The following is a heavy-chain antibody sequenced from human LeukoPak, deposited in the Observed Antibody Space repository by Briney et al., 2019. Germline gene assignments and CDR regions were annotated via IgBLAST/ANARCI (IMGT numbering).Heavy chain of an antibody. CDR2: ISSSISYI. CDR3: ASAPTGTYYFDY. D-gene: IGHD4-17*01. J-gene: IGHJ4*02. V-gene: IGHV3-21*01. Sequence: KSGGSLRLSCAASGFTFSTYNMNWVRQAPGKGPEWVSSISSSISYIYYADSVKGRFTISRDNANNSLYLQMNSLRAEDTAVYYCASAPTGTYYFDYWGQGTLVTASS. CDR1: GFTFSTYN.